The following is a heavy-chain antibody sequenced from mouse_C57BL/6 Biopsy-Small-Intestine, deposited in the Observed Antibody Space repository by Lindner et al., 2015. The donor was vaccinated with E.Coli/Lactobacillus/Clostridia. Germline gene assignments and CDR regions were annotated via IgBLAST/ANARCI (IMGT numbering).Heavy chain of an antibody. CDR2: INPSGSGT. CDR1: GYTFTSYC. J-gene: IGHJ4*01. Sequence: SVKVSCKASGYTFTSYCLHWVRQAPGQGLEWMGVINPSGSGTAYAQTFQGRVTMTRDTSTNTVYMELSSLRSEDTAVYYCARAAPRAGPFEYWGQGTLVTVSS. CDR3: ARAAPRAGPFEY. V-gene: IGHV1-59*01.